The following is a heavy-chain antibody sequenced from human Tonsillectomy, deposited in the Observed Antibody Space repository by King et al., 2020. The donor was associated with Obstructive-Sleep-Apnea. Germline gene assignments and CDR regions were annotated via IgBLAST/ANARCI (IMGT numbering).Heavy chain of an antibody. CDR3: ASPLEKYYYGSGSYYPDYYYGMDV. D-gene: IGHD3-10*01. CDR2: ISYDGDNK. V-gene: IGHV3-30-3*01. CDR1: EFPFSSYS. Sequence: LVESGGDVVQPGRSLRLSCAASEFPFSSYSMHWVRQAPGKGLEWVALISYDGDNKYYADSVMGRFTISRDNSKNTLYLQMNSLRAEDTAVYYCASPLEKYYYGSGSYYPDYYYGMDVWGQGTTVTVSS. J-gene: IGHJ6*02.